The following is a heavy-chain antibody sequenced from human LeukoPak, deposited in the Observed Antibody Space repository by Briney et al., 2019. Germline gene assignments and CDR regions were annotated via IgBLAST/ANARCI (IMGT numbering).Heavy chain of an antibody. J-gene: IGHJ4*02. D-gene: IGHD3-22*01. Sequence: GGSLRLSCTASGFTFSSYAMNWVRQAPGKGLEWVSGIGAGGTFTYYADSVKGRFTISRDNAKNTLYLQMNSLRAEDTAVYYCACDRDYYDSSGYYNYWGQGTLVTVSS. CDR1: GFTFSSYA. CDR2: IGAGGTFT. V-gene: IGHV3-23*01. CDR3: ACDRDYYDSSGYYNY.